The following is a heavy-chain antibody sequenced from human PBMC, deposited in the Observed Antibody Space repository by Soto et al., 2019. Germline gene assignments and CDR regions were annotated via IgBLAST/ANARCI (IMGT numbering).Heavy chain of an antibody. Sequence: SETLSLTCTVSGGSISSSSYHWGWIRQPPGKGLEWIGSIYYSGSTYYNPSLKSRVTISVDTSKNQFSLKLSSVTAADTAVYYCARHNYYDLDYWGQGTLVTVSS. CDR1: GGSISSSSYH. D-gene: IGHD3-22*01. CDR3: ARHNYYDLDY. CDR2: IYYSGST. J-gene: IGHJ4*02. V-gene: IGHV4-39*01.